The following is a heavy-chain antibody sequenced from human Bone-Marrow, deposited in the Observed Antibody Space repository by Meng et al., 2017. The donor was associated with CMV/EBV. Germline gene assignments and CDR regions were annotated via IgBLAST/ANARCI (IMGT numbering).Heavy chain of an antibody. CDR2: IRDDGSNK. CDR1: GFTFSSCG. V-gene: IGHV3-30*02. Sequence: GGSLRPSCAASGFTFSSCGLHWVRQAPGKGLEWVAFIRDDGSNKYYADSVKGRFTISRDNPKYTLYLQMSSLSAEDTAVYYGAKDYRAMVFYYYYYGIDVWGQGTTVTVSS. J-gene: IGHJ6*02. CDR3: AKDYRAMVFYYYYYGIDV. D-gene: IGHD5-18*01.